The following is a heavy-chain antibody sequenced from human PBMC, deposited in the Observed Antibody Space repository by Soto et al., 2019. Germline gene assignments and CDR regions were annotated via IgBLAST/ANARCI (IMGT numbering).Heavy chain of an antibody. D-gene: IGHD3-16*02. Sequence: EVQLLESGGGLVQPGGSLRISCAASAFAFSSYAMSWVRQAPGKGLEWVSSISGSTSGTYYADAVKGRFTISRDNSNNSLYLQMNSLSAEDTAVDYCSKDRGLIDPFDYWVQGALVTVSS. J-gene: IGHJ4*02. CDR3: SKDRGLIDPFDY. CDR2: ISGSTSGT. CDR1: AFAFSSYA. V-gene: IGHV3-23*01.